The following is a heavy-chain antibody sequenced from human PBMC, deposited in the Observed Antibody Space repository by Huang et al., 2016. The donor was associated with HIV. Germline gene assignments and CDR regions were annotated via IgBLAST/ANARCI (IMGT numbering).Heavy chain of an antibody. V-gene: IGHV3-48*01. CDR3: ARTEMEYYYGSSGYYPDY. CDR2: ISGTSSNI. CDR1: GFALSKSS. D-gene: IGHD3-22*01. J-gene: IGHJ4*02. Sequence: EVQLVESGGALVQPGGSLKLSCVVSGFALSKSSMNWVRQASGKVLEWVSSISGTSSNIYDADSVKGRFTISSDNAKNSVFLQMRSLRAEDTALYYCARTEMEYYYGSSGYYPDYWGQGTQVTVSS.